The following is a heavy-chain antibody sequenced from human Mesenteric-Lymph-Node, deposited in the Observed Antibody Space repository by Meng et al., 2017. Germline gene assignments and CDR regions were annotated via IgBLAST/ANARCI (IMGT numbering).Heavy chain of an antibody. CDR2: INSDGRTT. CDR1: GFTISRHW. CDR3: TGLSGPFDY. J-gene: IGHJ4*02. Sequence: EVQLVESGGGLVQPGGSLRLSCAASGFTISRHWMHWVRQAPGKGLVWVSRINSDGRTTNYADSVTGRFTISRDNAKNTLYLQMNSLRAEDTAVYFCTGLSGPFDYWGQGTLVTVSS. V-gene: IGHV3-74*01. D-gene: IGHD6-19*01.